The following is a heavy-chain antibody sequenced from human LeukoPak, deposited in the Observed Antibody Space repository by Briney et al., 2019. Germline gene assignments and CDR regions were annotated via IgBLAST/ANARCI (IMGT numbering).Heavy chain of an antibody. Sequence: PGGSLRLSCAASGFTVSSNYMSWVRQAPGKGLEWVSVIYSDGTTYYADSVKGQSTISRDISKNTLYLQTSNLRAEDTAVYYCATTQGYSYPYYWGQGTLVTVSS. CDR1: GFTVSSNY. CDR3: ATTQGYSYPYY. D-gene: IGHD5-18*01. J-gene: IGHJ4*02. V-gene: IGHV3-53*01. CDR2: IYSDGTT.